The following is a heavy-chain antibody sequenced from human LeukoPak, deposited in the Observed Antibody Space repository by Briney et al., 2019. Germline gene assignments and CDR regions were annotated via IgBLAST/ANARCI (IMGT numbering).Heavy chain of an antibody. D-gene: IGHD6-13*01. CDR2: IYHSGST. CDR1: GYSISSGYY. CDR3: ARADYSSTWSHDYYYMDV. J-gene: IGHJ6*03. Sequence: SETQSLTCTVSGYSISSGYYWGWIRQPPGKGREWIGSIYHSGSTYYNPSLKSRVTISVDTSKNQFSLKLSSVTAADTAVYYCARADYSSTWSHDYYYMDVWGKGTTVTVSS. V-gene: IGHV4-38-2*02.